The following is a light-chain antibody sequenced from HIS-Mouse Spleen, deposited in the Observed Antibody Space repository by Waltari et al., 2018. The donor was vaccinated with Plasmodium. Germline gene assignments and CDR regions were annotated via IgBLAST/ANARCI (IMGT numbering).Light chain of an antibody. CDR3: QQYYSTPPYT. CDR1: PSVLYSSNHKNY. J-gene: IGKJ2*01. CDR2: WAS. Sequence: DIVMTQSPDSLAVSLGERATINCKSSPSVLYSSNHKNYLAWYQQKPGQPPKLLIYWASTRESGVPDRFSGSGSGTDFTLTISSLQAEDVAVYYCQQYYSTPPYTFGQGTKLEIK. V-gene: IGKV4-1*01.